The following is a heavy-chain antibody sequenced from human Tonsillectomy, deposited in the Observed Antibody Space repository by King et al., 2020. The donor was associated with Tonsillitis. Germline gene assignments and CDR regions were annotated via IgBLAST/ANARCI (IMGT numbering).Heavy chain of an antibody. V-gene: IGHV3-23*04. D-gene: IGHD3-22*01. J-gene: IGHJ4*02. CDR1: GFTFSSYA. CDR2: ISGIVGST. CDR3: ASATGSSGNLNYFDF. Sequence: EVQLVESGGGLVQPGGSLRLSCAASGFTFSSYAMNWVRQAPGKGLEWVSSISGIVGSTNYAGSLKGRFTISRDNSKNTLYLQMNSLRVEDTAVYYCASATGSSGNLNYFDFWGQGTLVTVSS.